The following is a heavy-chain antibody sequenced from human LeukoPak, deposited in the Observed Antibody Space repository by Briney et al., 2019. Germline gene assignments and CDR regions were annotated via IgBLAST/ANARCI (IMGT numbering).Heavy chain of an antibody. J-gene: IGHJ4*02. CDR2: ISGSGGST. Sequence: GGSLRLSCAASGFTFSSYAMSWVRQAPGKGLEWVSAISGSGGSTYYADSVKGRFTISRDNSKNTLYLQMNSLRAEDTAVYYCAQNPSDSSGASWGQGTLVTVSS. CDR3: AQNPSDSSGAS. CDR1: GFTFSSYA. D-gene: IGHD6-19*01. V-gene: IGHV3-23*01.